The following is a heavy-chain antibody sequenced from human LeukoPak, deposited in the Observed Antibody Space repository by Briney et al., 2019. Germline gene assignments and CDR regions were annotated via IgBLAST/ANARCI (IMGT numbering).Heavy chain of an antibody. V-gene: IGHV3-11*04. J-gene: IGHJ4*02. Sequence: GGSLRLSCAASGFTFSEYTMRWVRQAPGKGPEWIPSIRRSGSTIYYAVSVKGRFTISRDNAKNSLYLQMNSLRAEDTAVYYCARVGIAVAGTDQPYYFDYWGQGTLGTGSA. D-gene: IGHD6-19*01. CDR2: IRRSGSTI. CDR1: GFTFSEYT. CDR3: ARVGIAVAGTDQPYYFDY.